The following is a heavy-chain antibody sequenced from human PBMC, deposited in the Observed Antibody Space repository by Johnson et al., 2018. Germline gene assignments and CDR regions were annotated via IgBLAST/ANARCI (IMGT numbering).Heavy chain of an antibody. CDR3: ARGAGYHGSGSYYPYYYYYMDV. V-gene: IGHV3-74*01. CDR1: GFTFSSYW. CDR2: INSDGSST. Sequence: VQLHESGGGLVQPGGSLRLSCAASGFTFSSYWMHWVRQAPGKGLVWVSRINSDGSSTSYADSVKGRFTISRDNAKNSLYLQMNSLRAEDTAVYYCARGAGYHGSGSYYPYYYYYMDVWGKGTTVTVSS. J-gene: IGHJ6*03. D-gene: IGHD3-10*01.